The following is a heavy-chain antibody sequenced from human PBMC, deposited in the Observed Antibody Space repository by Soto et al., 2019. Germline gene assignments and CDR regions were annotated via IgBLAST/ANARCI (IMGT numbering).Heavy chain of an antibody. J-gene: IGHJ4*02. CDR3: ARDRTSNHFCYY. Sequence: QVQLVESGGGVVQPGRSLRLSCAASGFTFSSYVMHWVRQAPGKGLEWVAVIWSDGSARFYTDSVRGRFIISRDNSKNTLYLQMNSLRAEDTAVYYCARDRTSNHFCYYWGQGTLVTVSS. D-gene: IGHD2-8*01. CDR2: IWSDGSAR. CDR1: GFTFSSYV. V-gene: IGHV3-33*01.